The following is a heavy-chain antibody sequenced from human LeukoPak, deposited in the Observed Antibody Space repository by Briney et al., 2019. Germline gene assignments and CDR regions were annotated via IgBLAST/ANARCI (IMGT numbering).Heavy chain of an antibody. CDR2: IYPGDSDT. D-gene: IGHD6-13*01. J-gene: IGHJ5*02. Sequence: GESLKISCKGSGYSFTSYWIGWVRQMPGKGLEWVGIIYPGDSDTRYSPSFQGQVTISADKSIRTAYLQWSSLKASDTAMYYCASPGIAAAGPFDPWGQGTLVTVSS. CDR1: GYSFTSYW. V-gene: IGHV5-51*01. CDR3: ASPGIAAAGPFDP.